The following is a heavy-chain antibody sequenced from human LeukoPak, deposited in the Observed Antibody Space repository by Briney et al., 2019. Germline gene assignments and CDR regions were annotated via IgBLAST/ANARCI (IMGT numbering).Heavy chain of an antibody. Sequence: SETLSLTCTVSGGSISSGGYYWSWIRQPPGKGLEWIGYIYHSGSTYYNPSLKSRVTILVDKSKSQFSLKLSSVTAADTAVYYCAGEVELLPPQYYYYGMDVWGQGTTVTVSS. D-gene: IGHD3-10*01. J-gene: IGHJ6*02. V-gene: IGHV4-30-2*01. CDR1: GGSISSGGYY. CDR2: IYHSGST. CDR3: AGEVELLPPQYYYYGMDV.